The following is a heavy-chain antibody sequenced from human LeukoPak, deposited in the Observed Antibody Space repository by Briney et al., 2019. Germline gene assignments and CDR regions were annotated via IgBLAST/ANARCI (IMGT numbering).Heavy chain of an antibody. D-gene: IGHD3-3*01. Sequence: ASLKVSCKASGYTFTSYYIHWVRQAPGQGLEWMGRINPNSGAANYAQKIQGRVTMTRDTSISTAYMELSSLRSEDTAVYYCETPPISGVLYWGEGALVTVSS. CDR1: GYTFTSYY. V-gene: IGHV1-2*06. J-gene: IGHJ4*02. CDR2: INPNSGAA. CDR3: ETPPISGVLY.